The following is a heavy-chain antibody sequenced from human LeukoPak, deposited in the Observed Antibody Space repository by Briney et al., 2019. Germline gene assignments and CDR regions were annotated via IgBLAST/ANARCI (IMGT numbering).Heavy chain of an antibody. CDR2: ISFDGSNK. CDR1: GFTFSSYA. V-gene: IGHV3-30-3*01. J-gene: IGHJ1*01. D-gene: IGHD3-22*01. Sequence: GGSLRLSCAAPGFTFSSYAFHWVRQAPGKGLEWVAVISFDGSNKDYADSVKGRFTMSRDNSKNTLYLQMNSLRPEDTAVYYCARDAGRSGYREYFQHWGQGTLVTVSS. CDR3: ARDAGRSGYREYFQH.